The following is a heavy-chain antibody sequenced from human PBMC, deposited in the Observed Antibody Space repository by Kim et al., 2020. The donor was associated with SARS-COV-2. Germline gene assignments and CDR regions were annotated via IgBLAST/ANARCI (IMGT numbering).Heavy chain of an antibody. V-gene: IGHV1-2*04. D-gene: IGHD1-1*01. Sequence: ASVKVSCKASGYTFTGYYMHWVRQAPGQGLEWMGWINPNSGGTNYAQKFQGWVTMTRDTSISTAYMELSRLRSDDTAVYYCARDSEPYNWNDVAYYYYGMDVWGQGATVTVSS. CDR2: INPNSGGT. CDR3: ARDSEPYNWNDVAYYYYGMDV. CDR1: GYTFTGYY. J-gene: IGHJ6*02.